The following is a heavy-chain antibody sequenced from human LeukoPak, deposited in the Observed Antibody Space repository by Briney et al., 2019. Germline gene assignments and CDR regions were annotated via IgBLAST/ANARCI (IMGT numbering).Heavy chain of an antibody. CDR1: GFTFSSYA. J-gene: IGHJ6*03. V-gene: IGHV3-64*01. Sequence: PGGSLRLSCAASGFTFSSYAMHWVRQAPGKGLEYVSAISSNGGSTYYANSVKGRFTISRDNSKNTLYLQMGSLRAEDMAVYYCARDSSSSWYKNYYYYMDVWGKGTTVTISS. D-gene: IGHD6-13*01. CDR2: ISSNGGST. CDR3: ARDSSSSWYKNYYYYMDV.